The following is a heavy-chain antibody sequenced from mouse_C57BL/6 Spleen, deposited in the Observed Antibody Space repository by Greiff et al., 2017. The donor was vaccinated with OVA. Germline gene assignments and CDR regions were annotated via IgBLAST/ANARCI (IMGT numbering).Heavy chain of an antibody. CDR2: IHPNSGST. V-gene: IGHV1-64*01. CDR3: AREEELGPLAWFAY. Sequence: QVHVKQSGAELVKPGASVKLSCKASGYTFTSYWMHWVKQRPGQGLEWIGMIHPNSGSTNYNEKFKSKATLTVDKSSSTAYMQLSSLTSEDSAVYYCAREEELGPLAWFAYWGQGTLVTVSA. J-gene: IGHJ3*01. CDR1: GYTFTSYW. D-gene: IGHD4-1*01.